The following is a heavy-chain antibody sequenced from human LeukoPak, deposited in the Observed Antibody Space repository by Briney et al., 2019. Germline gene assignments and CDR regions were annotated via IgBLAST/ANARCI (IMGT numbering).Heavy chain of an antibody. Sequence: GRSLRLSCAASGFTFSSYAMHWVRQAPGKGLEWVAVISYDGSNKYYADSVKGRFTISRDNSKNTLYLQMNILRAEDTAVYYCAREMATILDYWGQGTLVTVSS. V-gene: IGHV3-30-3*01. CDR2: ISYDGSNK. D-gene: IGHD5-24*01. CDR3: AREMATILDY. J-gene: IGHJ4*02. CDR1: GFTFSSYA.